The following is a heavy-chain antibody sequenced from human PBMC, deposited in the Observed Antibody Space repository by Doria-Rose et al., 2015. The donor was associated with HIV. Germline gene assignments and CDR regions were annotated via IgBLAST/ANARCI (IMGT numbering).Heavy chain of an antibody. CDR2: INHSGVT. CDR1: GGSFSDYY. J-gene: IGHJ4*02. CDR3: ARGNWNNGGPLPHDY. Sequence: QVQLQQWGAGLLKPSETLSLTCGVSGGSFSDYYWNWIRQPPGKGLEWIGEINHSGVTNYNPSLKSRVTMSVDPSKNQLSLNLNSVTAADTAVYYCARGNWNNGGPLPHDYWGQGTLVTVSS. V-gene: IGHV4-34*01. D-gene: IGHD1-1*01.